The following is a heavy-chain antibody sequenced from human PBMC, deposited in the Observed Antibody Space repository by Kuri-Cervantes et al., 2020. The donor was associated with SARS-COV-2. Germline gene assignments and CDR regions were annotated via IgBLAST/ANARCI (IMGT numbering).Heavy chain of an antibody. CDR3: ARSGWYSRGVTYYHLDV. V-gene: IGHV4-34*01. D-gene: IGHD6-19*01. Sequence: SETLSLTCAVYGGSFSGYQWSWIRQTPGMGLEWIGQINDSGATRYNPSLKSRVIVSMDKSKNQFSLNLTSVTAADTAVYFCARSGWYSRGVTYYHLDVWGKGTTVTVSS. J-gene: IGHJ6*03. CDR2: INDSGAT. CDR1: GGSFSGYQ.